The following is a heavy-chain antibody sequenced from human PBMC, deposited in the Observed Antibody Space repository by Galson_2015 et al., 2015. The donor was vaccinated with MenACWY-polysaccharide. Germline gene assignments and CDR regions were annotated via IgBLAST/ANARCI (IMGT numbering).Heavy chain of an antibody. V-gene: IGHV3-23*01. D-gene: IGHD2-8*01. Sequence: SLRLSCAASGFSFGSYAMSWVRQAPGKGLEWVAVISGSGAGTYYANSVKGRFTISRDGSKKTVYLQMKSLRAEDTAVYYCAKDGAGYCTPTHCPTEDFYHYYDYGMDVWGQGTTVTVSS. CDR2: ISGSGAGT. CDR1: GFSFGSYA. J-gene: IGHJ6*02. CDR3: AKDGAGYCTPTHCPTEDFYHYYDYGMDV.